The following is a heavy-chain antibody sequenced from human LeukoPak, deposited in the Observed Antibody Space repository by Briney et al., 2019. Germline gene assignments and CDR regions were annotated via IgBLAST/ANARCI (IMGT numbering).Heavy chain of an antibody. D-gene: IGHD6-19*01. CDR3: AKESTSYSSGWYYDY. CDR2: ISYDGSNK. Sequence: PGGSLRLSCAASGFTFSTYGMHWVRQAPGKGLEWVAVISYDGSNKYYADSVKGRFTISRDNSNNTLYLQMNSLRAEDTAVYYCAKESTSYSSGWYYDYWGQGTLVTVSS. V-gene: IGHV3-30*18. CDR1: GFTFSTYG. J-gene: IGHJ4*02.